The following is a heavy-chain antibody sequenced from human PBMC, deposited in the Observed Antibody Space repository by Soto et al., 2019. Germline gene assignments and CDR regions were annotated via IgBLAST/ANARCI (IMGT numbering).Heavy chain of an antibody. CDR2: TIPIVSIA. Sequence: QVQLVQSGAEMKKPGSSVKVSCKASGGTFSSYTISWARQTPGQGLEWMGRTIPIVSIANYAQKFQGRVTITPDKSTRTAYVELSSLRSEDTAVYYCARDRGSCSGGSCSQNDYWGQGTLVTVCS. CDR1: GGTFSSYT. CDR3: ARDRGSCSGGSCSQNDY. J-gene: IGHJ4*02. V-gene: IGHV1-69*08. D-gene: IGHD2-15*01.